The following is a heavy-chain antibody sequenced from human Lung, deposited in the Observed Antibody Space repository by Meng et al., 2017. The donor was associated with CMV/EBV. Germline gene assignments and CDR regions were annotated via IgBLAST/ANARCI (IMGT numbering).Heavy chain of an antibody. CDR3: ARAVDYYYYYGMEV. Sequence: SXXVSXKASGGTFSSYAISWVRQAPGQGLEWMGGIIPIFGTANYAQKFQGRVTITTDESTSTAYMELSSLRSEDTAVYYCARAVDYYYYYGMEVWGQGTXVNGAS. CDR1: GGTFSSYA. CDR2: IIPIFGTA. V-gene: IGHV1-69*05. J-gene: IGHJ6*01.